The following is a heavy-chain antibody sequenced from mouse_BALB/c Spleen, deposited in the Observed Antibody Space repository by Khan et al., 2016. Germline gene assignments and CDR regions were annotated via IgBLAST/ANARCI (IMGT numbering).Heavy chain of an antibody. CDR1: GFDFSRYW. V-gene: IGHV4-1*02. D-gene: IGHD1-1*01. CDR2: INPDTITI. J-gene: IGHJ2*01. CDR3: GRGTYVPGSFDY. Sequence: EVKLLESGGGLVQPGGSLKLSCAASGFDFSRYWMSWVRQAPGKGLEWIGEINPDTITIDYAPSLKDKFIISRDNAKNTLYLQLSKVSSEDPALYYCGRGTYVPGSFDYWGQGTTLTVSS.